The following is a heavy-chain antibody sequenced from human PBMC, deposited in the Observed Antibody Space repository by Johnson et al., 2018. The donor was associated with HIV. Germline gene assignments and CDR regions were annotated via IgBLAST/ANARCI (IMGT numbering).Heavy chain of an antibody. V-gene: IGHV3-7*01. CDR1: GFTFSSYW. Sequence: VQLVESGGGLVQPGGSLRLSCAASGFTFSSYWMSWVRQAPGKGLEWVANIKQDGSNQDYADSVKGRFTISRDNSKNTLYLQMNSLRVEDTAVYYCAKVGCGGDTCAGYDPFDLWGQGTLVTVSS. CDR2: IKQDGSNQ. J-gene: IGHJ3*01. D-gene: IGHD2-21*01. CDR3: AKVGCGGDTCAGYDPFDL.